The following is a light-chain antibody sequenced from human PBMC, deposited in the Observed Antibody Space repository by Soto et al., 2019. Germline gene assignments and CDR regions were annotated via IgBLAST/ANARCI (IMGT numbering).Light chain of an antibody. V-gene: IGKV1-39*01. Sequence: DIQMTQSPSSLSASVGGRVTITCRASQSISSYLNWYQQKPGKAPKLLIYAASSLQSGVPSRFSGSGSGTDFTLTISSLQPEDFATYYCQQRGTFGQGTKVDIK. J-gene: IGKJ1*01. CDR3: QQRGT. CDR2: AAS. CDR1: QSISSY.